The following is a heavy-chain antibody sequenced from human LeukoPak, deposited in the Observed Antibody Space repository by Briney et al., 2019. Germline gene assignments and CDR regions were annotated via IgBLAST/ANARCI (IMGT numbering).Heavy chain of an antibody. CDR1: GFTFSSYA. CDR3: AADHQVRGVIPLH. J-gene: IGHJ4*02. CDR2: ISGSGGST. V-gene: IGHV3-23*01. D-gene: IGHD3-10*01. Sequence: GGSLRLSCAASGFTFSSYAMSWVRRAPGKGLEWVSAISGSGGSTYYADSVKGRFTISRDNSKNTLYLQMNGLRAEDTAVYYCAADHQVRGVIPLHWGQGTLVTVSS.